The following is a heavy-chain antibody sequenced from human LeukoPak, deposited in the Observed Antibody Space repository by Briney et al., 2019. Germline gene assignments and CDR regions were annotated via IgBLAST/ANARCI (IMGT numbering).Heavy chain of an antibody. D-gene: IGHD4-17*01. Sequence: ASVKVSCKASGYTFTSYYMHWVRQAPGQGLEWMGIINPSGGSTSCAQKFQGRVTMTRDTSTSTVYMELSSLRSEDTAVYYCARMVRSGDYPYDYYAMDVWGLGTTVTVSS. V-gene: IGHV1-46*01. CDR1: GYTFTSYY. CDR3: ARMVRSGDYPYDYYAMDV. J-gene: IGHJ6*02. CDR2: INPSGGST.